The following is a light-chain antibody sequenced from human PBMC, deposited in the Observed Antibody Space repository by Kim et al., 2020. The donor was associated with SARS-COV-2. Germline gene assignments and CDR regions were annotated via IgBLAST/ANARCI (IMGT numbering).Light chain of an antibody. V-gene: IGKV3-20*01. CDR3: QQYGSSPPLYT. Sequence: PGERATISCRASQSVSSSYLAWYQQKPGQAPRLLIYGASSRATGIPDRFSGSGSGTDFTLTISRLEPEDFAVYYCQQYGSSPPLYTFGQGTKLEI. CDR2: GAS. CDR1: QSVSSSY. J-gene: IGKJ2*01.